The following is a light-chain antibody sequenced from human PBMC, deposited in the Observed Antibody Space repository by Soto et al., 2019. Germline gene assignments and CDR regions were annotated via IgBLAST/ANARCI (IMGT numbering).Light chain of an antibody. Sequence: QSALTQPASLSGSPGQSITISCTGTSSDVGGYNYVSWYQQHPGKAPKLMIYDVSNRPSGVSTHFSGSKSGNTASLTISGLQAEDEADYYCSSYTSSSTLGVFGTGTKLTVL. CDR2: DVS. V-gene: IGLV2-14*03. CDR1: SSDVGGYNY. CDR3: SSYTSSSTLGV. J-gene: IGLJ1*01.